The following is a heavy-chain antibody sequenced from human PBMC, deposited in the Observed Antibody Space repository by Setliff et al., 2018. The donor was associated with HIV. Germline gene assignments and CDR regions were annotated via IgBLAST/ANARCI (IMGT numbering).Heavy chain of an antibody. CDR1: GFTFISYG. CDR2: IYSGGST. Sequence: GGSLRLSCAVSGFTFISYGMYWVRQAPGKGLEWVSVIYSGGSTYYADSVKGRFTISRDNSKNTLYLQMNSLRAEDTAVYYCARAMVPDSSGYYRPPAFDIWGQGTMVTVSS. CDR3: ARAMVPDSSGYYRPPAFDI. V-gene: IGHV3-53*01. J-gene: IGHJ3*02. D-gene: IGHD3-22*01.